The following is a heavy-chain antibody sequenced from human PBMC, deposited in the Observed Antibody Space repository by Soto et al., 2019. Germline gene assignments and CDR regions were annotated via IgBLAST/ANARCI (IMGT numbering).Heavy chain of an antibody. CDR1: GYTFTGYY. D-gene: IGHD3-9*01. Sequence: ASVKVSCKASGYTFTGYYMHWVRQAPGQGLEWMGWINPNSGGTNYAQKFQGWVTMTRDTSISTAYMELSRLRSDDTAVYYCARVLDPFGWYFDYWGQGTLVTVSS. CDR2: INPNSGGT. V-gene: IGHV1-2*04. CDR3: ARVLDPFGWYFDY. J-gene: IGHJ4*02.